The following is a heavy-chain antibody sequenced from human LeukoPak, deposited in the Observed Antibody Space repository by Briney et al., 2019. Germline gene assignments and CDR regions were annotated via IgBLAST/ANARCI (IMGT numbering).Heavy chain of an antibody. V-gene: IGHV3-23*01. D-gene: IGHD3-22*01. Sequence: GESLRLSCAASGFTFSAYAMSWVRQAPGKGLEWVSAISEDGGARLYADSVEGRFTISRDNSENTVSLQVNSLRAGDTAVYFCAKESLPHRGYYFDSWGRGTLITVSS. CDR2: ISEDGGAR. CDR3: AKESLPHRGYYFDS. J-gene: IGHJ4*02. CDR1: GFTFSAYA.